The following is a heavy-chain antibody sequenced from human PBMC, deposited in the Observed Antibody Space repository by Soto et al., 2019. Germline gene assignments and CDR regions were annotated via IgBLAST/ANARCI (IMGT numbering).Heavy chain of an antibody. V-gene: IGHV3-30-3*01. CDR3: ARGDGYIYGNTFDS. CDR1: GFTFNNYA. CDR2: ISYDGSSK. J-gene: IGHJ4*02. Sequence: GGSLRLSCAASGFTFNNYAMHWVRQAPGKGLEWVAFISYDGSSKYYADSVTGRFTISRDNSRNTLYLQMNSLRAEDTAVYYCARGDGYIYGNTFDSWGQGTLVTVSS. D-gene: IGHD5-18*01.